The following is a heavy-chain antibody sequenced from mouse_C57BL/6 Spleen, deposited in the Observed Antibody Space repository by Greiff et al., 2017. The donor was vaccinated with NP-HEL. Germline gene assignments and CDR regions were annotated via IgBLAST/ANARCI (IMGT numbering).Heavy chain of an antibody. CDR3: ARGGYECAWTDFEV. CDR2: INPYNGDT. V-gene: IGHV1-19*01. CDR1: GYTFTAYY. D-gene: IGHD3-1*01. Sequence: VQLQQSGPVLVKPGASVKMSCKASGYTFTAYYMNWVKQSHGKGLEWIGVINPYNGDTSYNQKFKGKATLTVDKSSSTAYMELTSLTSEDSAVYYCARGGYECAWTDFEVWGTGTTVTVAS. J-gene: IGHJ1*03.